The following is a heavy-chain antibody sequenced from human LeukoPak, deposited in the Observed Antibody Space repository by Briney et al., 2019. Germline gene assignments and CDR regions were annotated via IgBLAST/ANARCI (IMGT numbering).Heavy chain of an antibody. CDR1: GFTFSSYS. D-gene: IGHD3-10*01. Sequence: AGGSLRLSCAASGFTFSSYSMNWVCQAPGKGLAWVSTISGSGGGTYYADSVKGRFTISRDNSNNTLYLQMNSLRAEDTAVFYCAKLFYSSGMYHFDYWGQGTLVTVSS. CDR2: ISGSGGGT. J-gene: IGHJ4*02. CDR3: AKLFYSSGMYHFDY. V-gene: IGHV3-23*01.